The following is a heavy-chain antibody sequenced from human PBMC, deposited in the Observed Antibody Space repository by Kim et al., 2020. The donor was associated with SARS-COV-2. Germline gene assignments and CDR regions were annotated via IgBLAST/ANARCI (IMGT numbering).Heavy chain of an antibody. D-gene: IGHD3-10*01. Sequence: SETLSLTCTVSGGSVSSGSYYWSWIRQPPGKGLEWIGYIYYSGSTNYNPSLKSRVTISVDTSKNQFSLKLSSVTAADTAVYYCARRSGSNLMVDYWGQGTLVTVSS. CDR1: GGSVSSGSYY. CDR3: ARRSGSNLMVDY. J-gene: IGHJ4*02. CDR2: IYYSGST. V-gene: IGHV4-61*01.